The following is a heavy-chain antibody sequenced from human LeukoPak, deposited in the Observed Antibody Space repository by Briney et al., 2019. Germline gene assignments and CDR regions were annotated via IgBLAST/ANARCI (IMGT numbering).Heavy chain of an antibody. CDR2: INPNSGGT. V-gene: IGHV1-2*04. Sequence: ASVTVSCKASGYTFTGYYMHWVRQAPGQGLEWMGWINPNSGGTNYAQKFQGWVTMTRDTSISTAYMELSRLRSDDTAVYYCARSEFCSGGSCPFDYWGQGTLVTVSS. J-gene: IGHJ4*02. CDR3: ARSEFCSGGSCPFDY. D-gene: IGHD2-15*01. CDR1: GYTFTGYY.